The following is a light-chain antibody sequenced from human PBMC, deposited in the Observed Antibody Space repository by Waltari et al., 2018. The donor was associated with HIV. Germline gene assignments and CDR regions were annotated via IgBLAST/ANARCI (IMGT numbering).Light chain of an antibody. J-gene: IGLJ1*01. CDR1: AFPKQY. CDR2: KDN. CDR3: QSADSTGSYPDV. V-gene: IGLV3-25*03. Sequence: SYELTQPPSVSVSPGQTARITCSGDAFPKQYAYWYQQKPGPAPLLGIYKDNERPSGIPERFSGSSSGTTVTLTISGVHTEDEADYYCQSADSTGSYPDVFGTGTKVTVL.